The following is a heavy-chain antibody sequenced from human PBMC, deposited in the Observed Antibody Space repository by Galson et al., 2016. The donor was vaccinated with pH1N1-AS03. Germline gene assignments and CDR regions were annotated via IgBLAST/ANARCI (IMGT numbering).Heavy chain of an antibody. CDR3: ARAPHMVTSYDSESDEPGDVFDF. Sequence: SLRLSCAASGFTFSSYSMNWVRQAPGKGLEWVSYIGVSSKTIYYADSVKGRFTISRDNAKNSLYLQMNSLRAEDTAVYYCARAPHMVTSYDSESDEPGDVFDFWGQGTMVTVSS. V-gene: IGHV3-48*04. CDR2: IGVSSKTI. CDR1: GFTFSSYS. J-gene: IGHJ3*01. D-gene: IGHD3-10*01.